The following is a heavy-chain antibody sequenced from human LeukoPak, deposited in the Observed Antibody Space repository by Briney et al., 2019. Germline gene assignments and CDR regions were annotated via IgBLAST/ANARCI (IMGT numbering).Heavy chain of an antibody. CDR3: ASRITMRVSLGYFDL. V-gene: IGHV4-4*07. D-gene: IGHD3-22*01. CDR2: VYSSGST. CDR1: GGSISSYY. J-gene: IGHJ2*01. Sequence: PSETLSLTCTVSGGSISSYYWSWIRQPAGKGLEWLGRVYSSGSTTYNPSLESRVTMSVDKSKNQFSLKLSSVTAADTAVYYCASRITMRVSLGYFDLWGRGTLVTVSS.